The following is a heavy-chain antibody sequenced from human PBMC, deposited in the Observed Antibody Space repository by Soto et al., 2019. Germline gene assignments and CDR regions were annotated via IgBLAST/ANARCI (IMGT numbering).Heavy chain of an antibody. CDR3: ARVSITIFGVVPMRSYYFDY. CDR1: GYTFTSYA. Sequence: ASVKVSCKASGYTFTSYAMHWVRQAPGQRLEWMGWINAGNGNTKYSQKFQGRVTITRDTSASTAYMELSSLRSEDTAVYYCARVSITIFGVVPMRSYYFDYWGQGTLVTVSS. D-gene: IGHD3-3*01. CDR2: INAGNGNT. V-gene: IGHV1-3*01. J-gene: IGHJ4*02.